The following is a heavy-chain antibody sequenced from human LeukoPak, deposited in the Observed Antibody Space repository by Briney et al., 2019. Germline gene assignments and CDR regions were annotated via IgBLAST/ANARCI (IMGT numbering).Heavy chain of an antibody. J-gene: IGHJ1*01. CDR3: ARILSSSWYEYFHH. Sequence: SVKVSCKASGGTFTNYAINWVRQAPGQGLEWMGAIIPIFGTANYAQKFQGRVTITADESTSTAHMELSSLRSEDTAVYYCARILSSSWYEYFHHWGQGTLVTVSS. V-gene: IGHV1-69*01. D-gene: IGHD6-19*01. CDR2: IIPIFGTA. CDR1: GGTFTNYA.